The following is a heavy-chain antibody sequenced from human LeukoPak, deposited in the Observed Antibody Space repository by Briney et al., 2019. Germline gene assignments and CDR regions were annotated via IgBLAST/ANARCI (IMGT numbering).Heavy chain of an antibody. J-gene: IGHJ4*02. CDR3: VRADVDTAMVTPPHFDY. D-gene: IGHD5-18*01. Sequence: PGGSLRLSCAASGFTFSSYGMHWVRQAPGKGLEWVAVIWYDGSNKYYADSVKGRFTISRDNSKNTLYLQMNSLRAEDTAVYYCVRADVDTAMVTPPHFDYWGQGTLVTVSS. CDR1: GFTFSSYG. CDR2: IWYDGSNK. V-gene: IGHV3-33*01.